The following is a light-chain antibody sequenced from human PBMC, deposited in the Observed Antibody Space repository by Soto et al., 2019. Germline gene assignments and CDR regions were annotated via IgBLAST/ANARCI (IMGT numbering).Light chain of an antibody. CDR3: QQYGFSPIS. CDR1: QSVTNDY. CDR2: GAS. J-gene: IGKJ5*01. V-gene: IGKV3-20*01. Sequence: EIVLPQSPGTLSLSPGASATLSCWASQSVTNDYIAWYQQKHGQAPRLLIYGASSRATGIPDRFSGSGSGTEFTLTINGVEPEEFAVYSCQQYGFSPISFGQGTRLEIK.